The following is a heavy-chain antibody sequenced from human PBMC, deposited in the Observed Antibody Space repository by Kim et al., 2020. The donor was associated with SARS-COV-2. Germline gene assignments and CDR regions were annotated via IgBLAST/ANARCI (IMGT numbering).Heavy chain of an antibody. D-gene: IGHD3-3*01. CDR2: INPNSGGT. Sequence: ASVKVSCKASGYTFTGYYMHWVRQAPGQGLEWMGWINPNSGGTNYAQKFQGRVTMTRDTSISTAYMELSRLRSDDTAVYYCARGVRFLEWLFRWFDPWGQGTLVTVSS. J-gene: IGHJ5*02. CDR1: GYTFTGYY. V-gene: IGHV1-2*02. CDR3: ARGVRFLEWLFRWFDP.